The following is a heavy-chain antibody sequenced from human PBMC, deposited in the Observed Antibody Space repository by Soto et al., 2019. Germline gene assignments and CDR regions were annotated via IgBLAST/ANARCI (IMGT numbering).Heavy chain of an antibody. D-gene: IGHD3-16*01. CDR1: GFTFSSYG. V-gene: IGHV3-30*18. CDR2: ISYDGSNK. CDR3: AKGGGRRYYYYYGMDV. J-gene: IGHJ6*02. Sequence: QVQLVESGGGVVQPGRSLRLSCAASGFTFSSYGMHWVRQAPGKGLEWVAVISYDGSNKYYADSVKGRFTISRDNSKNKLYLQMNSLRAEDTAVYYCAKGGGRRYYYYYGMDVWGQGTTVTVSS.